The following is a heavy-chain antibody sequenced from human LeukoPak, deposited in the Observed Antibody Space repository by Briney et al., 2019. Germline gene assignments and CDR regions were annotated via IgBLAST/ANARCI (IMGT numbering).Heavy chain of an antibody. CDR3: CTVGGHNDVWLTYYYGS. CDR1: GFPFTNAW. V-gene: IGHV3-15*01. D-gene: IGHD3-3*01. J-gene: IGHJ5*02. CDR2: IRSQGFGGTT. Sequence: PGGSLRLSCAASGFPFTNAWMTWVRLAPGKGLEWVGRIRSQGFGGTTDYAAPVRGRFTISRDDSKDTVYLQMDSLKIEDTAVYYCCTVGGHNDVWLTYYYGSLGQGTRVTVSS.